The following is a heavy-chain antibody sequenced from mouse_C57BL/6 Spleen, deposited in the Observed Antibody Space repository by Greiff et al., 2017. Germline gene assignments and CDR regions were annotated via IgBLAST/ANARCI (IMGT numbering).Heavy chain of an antibody. D-gene: IGHD2-1*01. CDR3: AGVYYGNYGGVFDY. CDR1: GFTFSDYG. V-gene: IGHV5-17*01. CDR2: ISSGSSTI. J-gene: IGHJ2*01. Sequence: EVKLVESGGGLVKPGGSLKLSCAASGFTFSDYGMHWVRQAPEKGLEWVAYISSGSSTIYYADTVKGRFTISRDNAKNPLFLQMTSLRSEDTAMYYCAGVYYGNYGGVFDYWGQGTTLTVSS.